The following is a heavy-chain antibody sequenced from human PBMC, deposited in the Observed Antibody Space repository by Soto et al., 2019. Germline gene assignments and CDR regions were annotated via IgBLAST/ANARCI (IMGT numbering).Heavy chain of an antibody. D-gene: IGHD3-22*01. V-gene: IGHV1-69*01. Sequence: QVQLVQSGAEVKKPGSSVKVSCKASGGTFSSYAISWVRQAPGQGLEWMGGIIPIFGTENYAQKFQGRVTITADESTSEADMELSRLGSEDRDVYYCARERPELYDSSGDYYGDGPGVVNWGQGTLVTVSS. CDR3: ARERPELYDSSGDYYGDGPGVVN. CDR2: IIPIFGTE. CDR1: GGTFSSYA. J-gene: IGHJ4*02.